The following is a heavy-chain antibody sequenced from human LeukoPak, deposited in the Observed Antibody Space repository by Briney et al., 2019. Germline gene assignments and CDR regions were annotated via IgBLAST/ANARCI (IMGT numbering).Heavy chain of an antibody. CDR3: ARESWIYCSGGSCYPYYFDY. J-gene: IGHJ4*02. Sequence: PGGSLRLSCAASGFTFSSYSMNWVRQAPGKGLEWVSYISSSSSTIYYADSVKGRFTISRDNAKNSLYLQMNSLRDEDTAVYYCARESWIYCSGGSCYPYYFDYWGQGTLVTVSS. CDR1: GFTFSSYS. D-gene: IGHD2-15*01. V-gene: IGHV3-48*02. CDR2: ISSSSSTI.